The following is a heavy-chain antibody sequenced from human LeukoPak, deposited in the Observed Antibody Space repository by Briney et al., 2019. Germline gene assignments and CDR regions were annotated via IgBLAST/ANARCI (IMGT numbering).Heavy chain of an antibody. J-gene: IGHJ4*02. CDR1: GFTFSTSR. CDR2: IKEDGGAE. V-gene: IGHV3-7*01. Sequence: GGSLRLSCAASGFTFSTSRMSWVRQAPEKGLEWVGCIKEDGGAEYYVDSVKGRFTISRDNARNSLYLQMHSLRVDDTGVYYCARDVGPNTNDYWGQGTLVTVSS. CDR3: ARDVGPNTNDY. D-gene: IGHD1-26*01.